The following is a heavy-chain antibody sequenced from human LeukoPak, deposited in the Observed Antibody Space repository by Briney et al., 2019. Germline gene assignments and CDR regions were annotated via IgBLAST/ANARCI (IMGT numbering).Heavy chain of an antibody. D-gene: IGHD3-3*01. CDR1: GFILNASA. V-gene: IGHV3-73*01. CDR3: TSPIFSSIPSRPVDY. CDR2: IRSKDHAYAT. Sequence: GGSLRLSCAASGFILNASAIYWVRQASGKGLEWVGRIRSKDHAYATSYAASLKGRFTISRDDSKNMAYLQMNSLKIEDTAVYYCTSPIFSSIPSRPVDYWGQGTLVIVSS. J-gene: IGHJ4*02.